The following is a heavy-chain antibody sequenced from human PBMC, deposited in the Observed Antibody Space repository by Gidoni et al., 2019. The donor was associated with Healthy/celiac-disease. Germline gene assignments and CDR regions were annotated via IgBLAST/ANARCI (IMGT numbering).Heavy chain of an antibody. D-gene: IGHD6-6*01. V-gene: IGHV3-15*07. Sequence: EVQLVESGGGLVKPGGSLRLSCATSGFTFRNAWMNWVSQAPGKGVEWVGRNKSKTDGGTTDYSAPVKGRFTISRDDSKNTLYLQMNSLKTEDTAVYYCTTDPASAPIAARPGRAGYWGQGNPGHRLL. CDR2: NKSKTDGGTT. J-gene: IGHJ4*02. CDR3: TTDPASAPIAARPGRAGY. CDR1: GFTFRNAW.